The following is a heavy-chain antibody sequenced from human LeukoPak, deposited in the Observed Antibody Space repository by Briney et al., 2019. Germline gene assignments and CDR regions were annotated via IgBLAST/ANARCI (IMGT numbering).Heavy chain of an antibody. Sequence: GGSLRLSCAASGFTFSSYGMQWVRQAPGKGLEWVAVISYDGSNKYYLDSVKGRFTISRDNSKNTVYLQMNSLRDEDTAVYYRANSEMSTTSPSSWGQGTLVTVSS. J-gene: IGHJ4*02. CDR1: GFTFSSYG. CDR3: ANSEMSTTSPSS. D-gene: IGHD5-24*01. V-gene: IGHV3-30*18. CDR2: ISYDGSNK.